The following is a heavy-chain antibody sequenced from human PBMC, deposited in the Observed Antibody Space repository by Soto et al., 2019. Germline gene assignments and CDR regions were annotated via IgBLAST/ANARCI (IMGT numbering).Heavy chain of an antibody. CDR3: VRDPADCSSSSCSEDY. CDR1: GYTFTIHG. Sequence: QVQLVQSGPEVKKPGASVKVSCKTSGYTFTIHGVSGVRQAPGPGLEWMGWISGYNGHTKYAQTFQGRVTLTTDTSTSTAYMELRSLRFDDTAVYYCVRDPADCSSSSCSEDYWGQGTLVTVSS. D-gene: IGHD2-15*01. J-gene: IGHJ4*02. CDR2: ISGYNGHT. V-gene: IGHV1-18*01.